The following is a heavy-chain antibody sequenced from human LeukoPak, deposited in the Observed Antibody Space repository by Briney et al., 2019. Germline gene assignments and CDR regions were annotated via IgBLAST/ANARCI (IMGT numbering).Heavy chain of an antibody. CDR3: ARVRVKGGRITMPNYYYYGMDV. CDR2: INAGNGNT. V-gene: IGHV1-3*01. Sequence: ASVKVSCKASGYTFTSYAMHWVRQAPGQRLEWMGWINAGNGNTKYSQKFQGRVTITRDTSASTAYMELSSLRSEDTAVYYCARVRVKGGRITMPNYYYYGMDVWGQGTTVTVSS. J-gene: IGHJ6*02. D-gene: IGHD3-3*01. CDR1: GYTFTSYA.